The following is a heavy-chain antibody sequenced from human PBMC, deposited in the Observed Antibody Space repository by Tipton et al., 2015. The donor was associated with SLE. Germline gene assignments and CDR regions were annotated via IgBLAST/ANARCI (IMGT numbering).Heavy chain of an antibody. CDR1: GFTFSSYS. J-gene: IGHJ4*02. D-gene: IGHD3-10*01. CDR3: VKDNSYNMGQYFDY. CDR2: ISSSSSYI. Sequence: GSLRLSCAASGFTFSSYSMNWVRQAPGKGLEWVSSISSSSSYIYYADSVKGRFTISRDKAKNSLYLQMNSLKPEDTALYYCVKDNSYNMGQYFDYWGQGTLVTVSS. V-gene: IGHV3-21*04.